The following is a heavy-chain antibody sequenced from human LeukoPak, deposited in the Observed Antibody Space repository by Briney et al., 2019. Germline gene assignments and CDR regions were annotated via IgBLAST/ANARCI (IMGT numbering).Heavy chain of an antibody. CDR3: ARVSTNDMRNAFDI. CDR2: ITGDGGYT. Sequence: PGGSLRLSCAVAGFTSSTFFMQWVSQAPGKGLEYVSAITGDGGYTYYANSVKGRFTISRDNSKKTLYLQMGSLRADDMAVYYCARVSTNDMRNAFDIMGQGAMVTVSS. V-gene: IGHV3-64*01. D-gene: IGHD2-8*01. J-gene: IGHJ3*02. CDR1: GFTSSTFF.